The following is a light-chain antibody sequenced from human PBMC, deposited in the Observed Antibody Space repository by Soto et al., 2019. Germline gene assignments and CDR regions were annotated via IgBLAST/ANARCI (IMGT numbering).Light chain of an antibody. J-gene: IGLJ1*01. V-gene: IGLV2-23*02. CDR1: SSDVGSYNL. CDR3: CSYAGSSTSYV. Sequence: SVLTQPDSVSGSPGQSITISCTGTSSDVGSYNLVSWYQQHPGKAPKLMIYEVSKRPSGVSNRFSGSKSGNTASLTISGLQAEDEADYYCCSYAGSSTSYVFGTGTKLTVL. CDR2: EVS.